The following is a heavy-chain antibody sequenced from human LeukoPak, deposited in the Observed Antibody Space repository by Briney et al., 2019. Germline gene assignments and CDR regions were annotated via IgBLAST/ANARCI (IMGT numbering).Heavy chain of an antibody. D-gene: IGHD3-3*02. Sequence: GESLKISCKGSGYTFTNYWIGWVRQMSGKGLEWMGIIYPGNSETRYCPSFQGQVTISADKSINTAYLQWSSLKASDTAIYYCARLYISSSGGVYWGQGTLVTVSS. CDR1: GYTFTNYW. CDR3: ARLYISSSGGVY. V-gene: IGHV5-51*01. J-gene: IGHJ4*02. CDR2: IYPGNSET.